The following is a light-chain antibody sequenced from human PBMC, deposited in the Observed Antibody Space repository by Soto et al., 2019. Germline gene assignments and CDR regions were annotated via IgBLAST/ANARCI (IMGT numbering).Light chain of an antibody. V-gene: IGKV3-20*01. CDR1: QSVSSSY. J-gene: IGKJ2*01. CDR2: GAS. Sequence: EIVLTQSPGTLSLSPGERATLSCRASQSVSSSYLAWYQQKPGQAPRLLIYGASSRATGIPDRFSGSGSGTAFTLTSSRLEPEDFAVYYCQQYGSSYTFGQGTKLEIK. CDR3: QQYGSSYT.